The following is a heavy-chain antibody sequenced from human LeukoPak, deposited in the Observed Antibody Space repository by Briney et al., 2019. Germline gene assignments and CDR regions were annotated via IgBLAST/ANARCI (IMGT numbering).Heavy chain of an antibody. D-gene: IGHD4-17*01. CDR1: GFTFSSYS. CDR2: ISSSSSYI. Sequence: GGSLRLSCAASGFTFSSYSMNWVRQAPGKGLEWVSSISSSSSYIYYADSVKGRFTTSRDNAKNSLYLQMNSLRAEDTAVYYCARELILDGDYWYYYYGMDVWGQGTTVTVSS. V-gene: IGHV3-21*01. CDR3: ARELILDGDYWYYYYGMDV. J-gene: IGHJ6*02.